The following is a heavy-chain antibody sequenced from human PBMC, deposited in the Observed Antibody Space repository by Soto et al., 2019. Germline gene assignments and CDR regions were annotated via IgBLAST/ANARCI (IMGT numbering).Heavy chain of an antibody. J-gene: IGHJ4*02. CDR1: GFSFSTYS. V-gene: IGHV3-23*01. Sequence: GGSLRLSCAASGFSFSTYSMNWVRQAPGKGLEWVSGLSGSGTSTYYADSVKGRFTISRDNSRDTLFLQMNSLTADDTAVYYCAKATTNGGWFNPFDSWGQGALVTVSS. CDR2: LSGSGTST. D-gene: IGHD6-19*01. CDR3: AKATTNGGWFNPFDS.